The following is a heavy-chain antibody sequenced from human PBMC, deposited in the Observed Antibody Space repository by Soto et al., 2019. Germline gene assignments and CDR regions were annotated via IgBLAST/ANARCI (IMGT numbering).Heavy chain of an antibody. D-gene: IGHD4-4*01. V-gene: IGHV1-18*01. CDR2: ISAFNGNS. CDR3: AKGVYDYTF. CDR1: GYTFSTHG. Sequence: QIQLVQSGAEVKRPGASVKVSCKASGYTFSTHGITWVRQAPGQRLEWMGWISAFNGNSKYAQKFQGRVTMTTDTSTATAYMELRSLRFDDTAVYYCAKGVYDYTFWGQGTLVTVSS. J-gene: IGHJ4*02.